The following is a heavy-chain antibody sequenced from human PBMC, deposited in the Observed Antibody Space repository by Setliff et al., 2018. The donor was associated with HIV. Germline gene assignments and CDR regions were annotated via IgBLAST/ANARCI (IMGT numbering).Heavy chain of an antibody. D-gene: IGHD3-16*01. CDR2: IHTSGST. Sequence: PSETLSLTCTVSGGSITNYYWSWIRLPAGKGLEWIGQIHTSGSTNYNPSLKSRLTISIDTSKNQFSLKLNSVTATDTAVYYCARRTFGSGRIDPWGQGTLVTVSS. CDR3: ARRTFGSGRIDP. V-gene: IGHV4-4*07. CDR1: GGSITNYY. J-gene: IGHJ5*02.